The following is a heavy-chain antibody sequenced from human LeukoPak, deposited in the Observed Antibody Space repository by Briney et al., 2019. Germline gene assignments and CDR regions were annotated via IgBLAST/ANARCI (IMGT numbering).Heavy chain of an antibody. V-gene: IGHV4-59*11. Sequence: SETLSLTCTVSGGSISSHYWSWIRQPPGKGLEWIGYIYYSGSTNYNPSLKSRVTISVDTSKNQFSLKLSSVTAADTAVYYCARVRRGAYGSGIYYYYGMDVWGQGTTVTVSS. CDR3: ARVRRGAYGSGIYYYYGMDV. D-gene: IGHD3-10*01. CDR2: IYYSGST. CDR1: GGSISSHY. J-gene: IGHJ6*02.